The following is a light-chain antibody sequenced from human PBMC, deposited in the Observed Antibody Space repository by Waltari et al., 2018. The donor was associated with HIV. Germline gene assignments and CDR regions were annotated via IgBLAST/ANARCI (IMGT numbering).Light chain of an antibody. J-gene: IGLJ3*02. Sequence: QSALTQPASVSGSPGQSITVSCTGTSSDIGTYDLVSWYQQEPGKAPKLISHDVTARPSGVSSRVSGSKSGNTAFLTISGLQVEDESLYFCCSFSPNGASWVFGGGTKVTVL. V-gene: IGLV2-23*02. CDR3: CSFSPNGASWV. CDR2: DVT. CDR1: SSDIGTYDL.